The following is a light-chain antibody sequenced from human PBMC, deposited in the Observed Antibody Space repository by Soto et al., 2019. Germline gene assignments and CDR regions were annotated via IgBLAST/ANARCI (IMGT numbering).Light chain of an antibody. V-gene: IGKV1-8*01. CDR2: AAS. Sequence: AIRMTQSPSSLSASTGDRVTITCRASHGISSYLAWYQQKPGKAPKLLIYAASTLQSGVPSRFSGSGSGTDFTLTISCLQSEDFATYYCQQYYSYPPGTFGPGTKVDIK. CDR3: QQYYSYPPGT. J-gene: IGKJ3*01. CDR1: HGISSY.